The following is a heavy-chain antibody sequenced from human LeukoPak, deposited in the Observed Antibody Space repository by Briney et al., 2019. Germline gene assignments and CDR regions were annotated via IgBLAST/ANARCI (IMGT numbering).Heavy chain of an antibody. V-gene: IGHV3-21*01. CDR1: GFTFSSYS. CDR2: ISSSSSYI. Sequence: GGSLRLSCAASGFTFSSYSMNWVRQAPGKGLEWVSSISSSSSYIYYADSVKGRFTISRDNAKNSLYLQMNSLRAEDTAVYYCARDFFNTKELAQEERSSGSYYFDYWAQGPLVTVSS. J-gene: IGHJ4*02. D-gene: IGHD6-13*01. CDR3: ARDFFNTKELAQEERSSGSYYFDY.